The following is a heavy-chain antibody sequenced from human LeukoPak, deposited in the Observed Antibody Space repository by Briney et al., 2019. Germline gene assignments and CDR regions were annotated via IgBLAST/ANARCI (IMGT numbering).Heavy chain of an antibody. CDR1: GGSVISSY. CDR2: IYYTGTT. D-gene: IGHD2-21*01. CDR3: ARVGGNGGARHFDY. V-gene: IGHV4-59*02. Sequence: KPSETLSLTCSVSGGSVISSYWTWIRQPPGKGLEWLGYIYYTGTTNYNPSFKSRVTISVATSKSQVSLKLNSVTAADTAVYYCARVGGNGGARHFDYWGQGTLVTVSS. J-gene: IGHJ4*02.